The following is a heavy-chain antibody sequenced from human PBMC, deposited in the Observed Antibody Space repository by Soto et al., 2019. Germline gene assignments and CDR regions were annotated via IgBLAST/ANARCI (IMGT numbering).Heavy chain of an antibody. V-gene: IGHV3-7*01. CDR1: GFSSSTSW. J-gene: IGHJ4*01. CDR2: IKKDGSDK. D-gene: IGHD3-22*01. CDR3: ARDLSRGITMIGLEIHY. Sequence: GGSLRLSCASSGFSSSTSWMVWVRQAPGKGLDLVANIKKDGSDKNYVDSLKGRFTISRDNAKNIVYLQMSSLRVDDTAVYYCARDLSRGITMIGLEIHYWGHGTLVTVSS.